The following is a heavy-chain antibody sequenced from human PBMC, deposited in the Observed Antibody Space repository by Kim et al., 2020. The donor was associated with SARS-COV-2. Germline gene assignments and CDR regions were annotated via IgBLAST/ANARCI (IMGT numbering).Heavy chain of an antibody. V-gene: IGHV3-21*01. CDR3: ARDSGYDWESAFDI. D-gene: IGHD5-12*01. CDR1: GFTFSSYS. Sequence: GGSLRLSCAASGFTFSSYSMNWVRQAPGKGLEWVSSISSSSSYIYYADSVKGRFTISRDNAKNSLYLQMNSLRAEDTAVYYCARDSGYDWESAFDIWGQGTMVTVSS. J-gene: IGHJ3*02. CDR2: ISSSSSYI.